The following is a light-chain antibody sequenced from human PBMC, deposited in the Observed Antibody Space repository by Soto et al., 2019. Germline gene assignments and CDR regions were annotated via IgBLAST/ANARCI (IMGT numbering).Light chain of an antibody. J-gene: IGKJ1*01. CDR1: QSLVYSDGNTY. Sequence: DVVMTQSPLSLPVTLGQPASISYRSSQSLVYSDGNTYLNWFQQRPGQSPRRLIYKVSNRDSGVPDRFGGSGSGTDFTLRISRVEAEDVGVYYCMQGSTFGQGTKVEIK. CDR3: MQGST. V-gene: IGKV2-30*01. CDR2: KVS.